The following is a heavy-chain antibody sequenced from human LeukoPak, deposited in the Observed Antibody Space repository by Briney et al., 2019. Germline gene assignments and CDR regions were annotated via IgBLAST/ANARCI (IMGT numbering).Heavy chain of an antibody. Sequence: ASVKVSCKASGYTFTSYYMHWVRQAPGQGLEWMGIINPSGGSTSYAQKFQGRVTMTRDTSTSTVYMELSSLRSEDTAVYYCARSLPRGYSYGYLNWFDPWGQGTLVTVSS. D-gene: IGHD5-18*01. J-gene: IGHJ5*02. CDR3: ARSLPRGYSYGYLNWFDP. CDR2: INPSGGST. V-gene: IGHV1-46*01. CDR1: GYTFTSYY.